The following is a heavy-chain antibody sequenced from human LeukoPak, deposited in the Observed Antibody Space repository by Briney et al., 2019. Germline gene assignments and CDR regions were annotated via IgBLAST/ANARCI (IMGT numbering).Heavy chain of an antibody. CDR2: INPNSGGT. CDR1: GYTFTGYY. Sequence: ASVKVSCKASGYTFTGYYMHWVRQAPGQGLEWMGWINPNSGGTNYAQKFQGRVTMTRDTSISTAYMELSRLRSDDTAVYHCARDLRGYSGYDRGWFDPWGQGTLVTVSS. CDR3: ARDLRGYSGYDRGWFDP. J-gene: IGHJ5*02. V-gene: IGHV1-2*02. D-gene: IGHD5-12*01.